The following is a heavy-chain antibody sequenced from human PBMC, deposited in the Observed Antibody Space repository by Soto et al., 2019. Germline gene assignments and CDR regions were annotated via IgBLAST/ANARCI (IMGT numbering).Heavy chain of an antibody. CDR1: GDPISSFY. Sequence: PSETLSLTCTVSGDPISSFYWSWIRQPPGKGLEWIGYISYSGSTNYNPSLKSRVTISVDTSKNQFSLKLSSVTAADTAVYYCAREGLITGTTYYYYGMDVWGQGTTVTVSS. CDR3: AREGLITGTTYYYYGMDV. CDR2: ISYSGST. J-gene: IGHJ6*02. V-gene: IGHV4-59*01. D-gene: IGHD1-7*01.